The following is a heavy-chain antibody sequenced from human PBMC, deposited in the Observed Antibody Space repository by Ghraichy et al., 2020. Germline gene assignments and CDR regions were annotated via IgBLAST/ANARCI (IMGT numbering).Heavy chain of an antibody. CDR3: ARDLARYSSSRLYYYYGMDV. J-gene: IGHJ6*02. D-gene: IGHD6-6*01. CDR1: GDTFTSYY. CDR2: INPSGGST. V-gene: IGHV1-46*01. Sequence: ASVKVSCKASGDTFTSYYMHWVRQSPGQGLEWMGIINPSGGSTSYAQKFQGRVTMTRDTSTSTVYMELSSLRSEDTAVYYCARDLARYSSSRLYYYYGMDVWGQGTTVTVSS.